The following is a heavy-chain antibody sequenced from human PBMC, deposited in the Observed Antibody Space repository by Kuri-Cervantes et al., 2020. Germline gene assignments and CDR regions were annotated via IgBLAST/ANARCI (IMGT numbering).Heavy chain of an antibody. Sequence: GESLKISCKASGYTFTGYYMHWVRQAPGQGLEWMGWINPNSGGTNYAQKFQGRVTMTRDTSISTAYMELSGLRSDDTAVYYCARDVAAADRAVDYWGQGTLVTVSS. D-gene: IGHD6-13*01. CDR2: INPNSGGT. CDR3: ARDVAAADRAVDY. V-gene: IGHV1-2*02. CDR1: GYTFTGYY. J-gene: IGHJ4*02.